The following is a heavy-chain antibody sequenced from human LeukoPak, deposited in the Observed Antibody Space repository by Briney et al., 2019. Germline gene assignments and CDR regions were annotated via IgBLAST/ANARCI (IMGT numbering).Heavy chain of an antibody. D-gene: IGHD2-21*01. CDR2: INPSGGST. Sequence: GASVKVSCKASGYTFTSYYIHWVRQAPGQGLEWVGMINPSGGSTSYAQKFQGRVTMTRDTSTTTVYMELSSLRSEDTAMYYCARNGPCGIPDYWGQGTLVTVSS. V-gene: IGHV1-46*01. CDR1: GYTFTSYY. J-gene: IGHJ4*02. CDR3: ARNGPCGIPDY.